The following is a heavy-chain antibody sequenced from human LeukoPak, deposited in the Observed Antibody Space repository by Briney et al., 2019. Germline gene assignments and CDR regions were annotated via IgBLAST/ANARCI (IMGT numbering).Heavy chain of an antibody. CDR1: GGTFSSYA. CDR2: IIPIFGTA. CDR3: ARDSHRQYYYDSSGYFFDY. D-gene: IGHD3-22*01. Sequence: SVKVSCKASGGTFSSYAISLVRQAPGQGLEWMGGIIPIFGTANYAQKFQGRVTITADESTSTAYMELSSLRSEDTAVYYCARDSHRQYYYDSSGYFFDYWGQGTLVTVSS. J-gene: IGHJ4*02. V-gene: IGHV1-69*13.